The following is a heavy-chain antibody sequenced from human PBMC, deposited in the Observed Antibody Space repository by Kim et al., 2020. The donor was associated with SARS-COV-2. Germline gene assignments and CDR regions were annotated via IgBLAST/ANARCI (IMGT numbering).Heavy chain of an antibody. V-gene: IGHV3-30-3*01. J-gene: IGHJ4*02. CDR3: MYYYGSGIHLGAPHEKVDY. CDR2: ISYDGSNK. D-gene: IGHD3-10*01. Sequence: GGSLRLSCAASGFTFSSYAMHWVRQAPGKGLEWVAVISYDGSNKYYADSVKGRFTISRDNSKNTLYLQMNSLRAEDTAVYYCMYYYGSGIHLGAPHEKVDYWGQGTLVTVSS. CDR1: GFTFSSYA.